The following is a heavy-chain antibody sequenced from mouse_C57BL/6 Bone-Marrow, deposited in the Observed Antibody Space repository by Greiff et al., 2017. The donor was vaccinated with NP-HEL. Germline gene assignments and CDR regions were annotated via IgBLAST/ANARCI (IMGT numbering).Heavy chain of an antibody. CDR3: ARDPSNYYGSSYFDY. D-gene: IGHD1-1*01. CDR2: INYDGSST. J-gene: IGHJ2*01. V-gene: IGHV5-16*01. Sequence: DVKLVESEGGLVQPGSSMKLSCTASGFTFSDYYMAWVRQVPEKGLEWVANINYDGSSTYYLDSLKSRFIISRDNAKNILYLQMSSLKSEDTATYYCARDPSNYYGSSYFDYWGQGTTLTVSS. CDR1: GFTFSDYY.